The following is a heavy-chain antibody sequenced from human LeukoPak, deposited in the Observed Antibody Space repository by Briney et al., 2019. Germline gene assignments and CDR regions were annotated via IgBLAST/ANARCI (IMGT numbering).Heavy chain of an antibody. J-gene: IGHJ4*02. V-gene: IGHV4-38-2*02. CDR3: AREVGAGGTAMVPY. Sequence: SETLSLTCAVSGYSISSGYYWGWIRQPPGKGLEWIGSIYHSGSTYYNPSLKSRVTISVDTSKNQFSLKLSSVTAADTAVYYCAREVGAGGTAMVPYWGQGTLVTVS. CDR1: GYSISSGYY. D-gene: IGHD5-18*01. CDR2: IYHSGST.